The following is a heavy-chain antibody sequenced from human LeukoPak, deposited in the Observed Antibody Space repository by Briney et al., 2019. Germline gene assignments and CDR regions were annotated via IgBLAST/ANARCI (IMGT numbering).Heavy chain of an antibody. Sequence: GGSLRLSCAASGFTFSSYSMNWVRQAPGKGLEWVSSISSSSSYIYYADSVKGRFTISRDNAKNSLYLQMNSLRAEDTAVYYCARDLAPALTGTRWFDPWGQETLVTVSS. J-gene: IGHJ5*02. D-gene: IGHD1-7*01. CDR3: ARDLAPALTGTRWFDP. V-gene: IGHV3-21*01. CDR2: ISSSSSYI. CDR1: GFTFSSYS.